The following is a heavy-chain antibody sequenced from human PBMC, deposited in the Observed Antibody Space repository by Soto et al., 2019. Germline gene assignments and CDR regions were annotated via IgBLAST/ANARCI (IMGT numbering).Heavy chain of an antibody. Sequence: EVQLVESGGDLVQPGGSLRLSCAASGFTFNNYWMSWVRQAPGKGLEWVANIKQDGSEKNYVDSVKGRFTISRDNTKNSLYLQMNSLRAEDTAVYYCATPKSRVSGAFDIWGQGTMVTVSS. CDR3: ATPKSRVSGAFDI. J-gene: IGHJ3*02. CDR1: GFTFNNYW. CDR2: IKQDGSEK. V-gene: IGHV3-7*01.